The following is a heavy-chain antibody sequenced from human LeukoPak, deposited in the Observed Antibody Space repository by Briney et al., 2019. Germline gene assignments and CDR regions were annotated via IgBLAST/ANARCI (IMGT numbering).Heavy chain of an antibody. J-gene: IGHJ6*02. Sequence: GGSLRLSCAASGFTFNYAWMSWVRQAPGKGLEWVGQTVSEIDGGTTDYAAPVKGRFTISRDDSKSTLYLQMDSLKIEDTAVYYCTTDEDWNYARKDVWGQGATVIVSS. D-gene: IGHD1-7*01. V-gene: IGHV3-15*04. CDR2: TVSEIDGGTT. CDR3: TTDEDWNYARKDV. CDR1: GFTFNYAW.